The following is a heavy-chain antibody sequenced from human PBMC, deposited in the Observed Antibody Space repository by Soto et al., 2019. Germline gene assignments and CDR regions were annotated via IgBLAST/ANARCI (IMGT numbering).Heavy chain of an antibody. V-gene: IGHV4-30-4*01. J-gene: IGHJ3*02. CDR3: AKGRAWGDI. D-gene: IGHD3-16*01. CDR2: ISYSGST. CDR1: GGSISSGNYY. Sequence: SETLSLTCTVSGGSISSGNYYWSWIRQPPGKGLEWIGFISYSGSTYYNLSLKSRITISVDTSKNQFSLNLSFVTAADTAVYYCAKGRAWGDIWGQGTMVTVSS.